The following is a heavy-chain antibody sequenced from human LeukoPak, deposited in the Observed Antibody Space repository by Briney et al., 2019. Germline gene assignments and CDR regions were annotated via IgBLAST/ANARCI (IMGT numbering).Heavy chain of an antibody. CDR1: GFIHSTSW. D-gene: IGHD6-13*01. CDR2: IKEDGSDQ. CDR3: ARFYGIAAAADGLPDAFDI. V-gene: IGHV3-7*01. Sequence: RPGGSLRLSCEASGFIHSTSWMTWVRQAPGKGLEWVANIKEDGSDQNYVDSVKGRFTISRDRAKNSLYLQMNSLRAEDTAVYYCARFYGIAAAADGLPDAFDIWGQGTMVTVSS. J-gene: IGHJ3*02.